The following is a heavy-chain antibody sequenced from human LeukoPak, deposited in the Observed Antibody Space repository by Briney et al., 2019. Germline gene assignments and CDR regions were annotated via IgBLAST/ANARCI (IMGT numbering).Heavy chain of an antibody. CDR1: GFTFSGST. CDR3: TTTNY. D-gene: IGHD2-2*01. Sequence: GGSLRLSCAASGFTFSGSTMHWVRQASGKGLQWVGRIRSKVNSYAAAYAASVKGRFTIARDDSKKTAYLQMNRLKTEDTAVYYCTTTNYWGQGTLVTVSS. V-gene: IGHV3-73*01. J-gene: IGHJ4*02. CDR2: IRSKVNSYAA.